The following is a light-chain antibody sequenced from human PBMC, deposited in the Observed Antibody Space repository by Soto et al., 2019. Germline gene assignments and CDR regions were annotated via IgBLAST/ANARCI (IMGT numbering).Light chain of an antibody. CDR3: QQYCSSPWT. CDR2: WAS. CDR1: QSVLYSSSNKNY. V-gene: IGKV4-1*01. J-gene: IGKJ1*01. Sequence: DIVMTQSPDSLAVHLGERATINCRSSQSVLYSSSNKNYLAWYQQKPGQPPKLLIYWASTRESGVPDRFSGSGSGTDFTLTISSLQAEDVALYYCQQYCSSPWTFGQGTKVEIK.